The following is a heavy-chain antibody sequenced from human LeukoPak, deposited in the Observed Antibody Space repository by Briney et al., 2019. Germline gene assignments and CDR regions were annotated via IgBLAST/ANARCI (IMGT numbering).Heavy chain of an antibody. V-gene: IGHV4-59*11. CDR3: ARESTYYYDSSGYDNDAFDI. CDR1: GGSISSHY. Sequence: SETLSLTCSVSGGSISSHYWSWIRQPPGKGLEWIGYIYYSGSTNYNPSLKSRVTISVDTSKNQSSLKLSSVTAADTAVYYCARESTYYYDSSGYDNDAFDIWGQGTMVTVSS. CDR2: IYYSGST. J-gene: IGHJ3*02. D-gene: IGHD3-22*01.